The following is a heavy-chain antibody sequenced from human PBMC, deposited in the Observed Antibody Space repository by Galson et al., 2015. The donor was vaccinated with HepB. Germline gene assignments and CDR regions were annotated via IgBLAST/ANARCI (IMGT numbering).Heavy chain of an antibody. Sequence: SLRLSCAASGFTFSSYAMSWVRQAPGKGLEWVAVISYDGSNKYYADSVKGRFTISRDNSKNTLYLQMNSLRAEDTAVYYCAKDFTKTYDFWSGYYPSFVMDVWGQGTTVTVSS. CDR3: AKDFTKTYDFWSGYYPSFVMDV. D-gene: IGHD3-3*01. V-gene: IGHV3-30*18. CDR2: ISYDGSNK. J-gene: IGHJ6*02. CDR1: GFTFSSYA.